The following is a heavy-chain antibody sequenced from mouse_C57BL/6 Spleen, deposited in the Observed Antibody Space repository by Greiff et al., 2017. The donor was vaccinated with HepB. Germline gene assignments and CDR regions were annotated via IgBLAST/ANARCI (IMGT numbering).Heavy chain of an antibody. J-gene: IGHJ3*01. CDR3: ARYGFAWFAY. D-gene: IGHD2-2*01. V-gene: IGHV3-6*01. Sequence: ESGPGLVKPSPSLSLTCSVTGYSITSGYYWNWIRQFPGNKLEWMGYISYDGSNNYNPSLKNRISITRDTSKNQFFLKLNSVTTEDTATYYCARYGFAWFAYWGQGTLVTVSA. CDR1: GYSITSGYY. CDR2: ISYDGSN.